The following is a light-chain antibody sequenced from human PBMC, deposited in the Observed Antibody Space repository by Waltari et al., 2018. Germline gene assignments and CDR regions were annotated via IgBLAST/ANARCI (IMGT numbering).Light chain of an antibody. V-gene: IGKV1-39*01. CDR3: QQSYSTPFT. Sequence: DIQMTQSPSSLSASVGDRVTITCRASQSIRSYLNWYQQKPEKAPNLLIYAASSLQSGVPSRFSGSGSGTDFTLTISSLQPEDFATYYCQQSYSTPFTFGPGTKVDIK. J-gene: IGKJ3*01. CDR1: QSIRSY. CDR2: AAS.